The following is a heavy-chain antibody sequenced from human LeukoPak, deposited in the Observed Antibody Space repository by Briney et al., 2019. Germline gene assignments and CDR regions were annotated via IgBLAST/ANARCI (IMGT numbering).Heavy chain of an antibody. CDR1: GGSISSGGYY. CDR2: IYYSGST. J-gene: IGHJ4*02. CDR3: ARGAAAATGY. V-gene: IGHV4-31*03. D-gene: IGHD6-13*01. Sequence: SETLSLTCTVSGGSISSGGYYWSWIRQHPGKGLEWIGYIYYSGSTYYNPSLKSRVTISVDTSKNQFSLKLSSVTAADTAVYYCARGAAAATGYWGQGTLVTVSS.